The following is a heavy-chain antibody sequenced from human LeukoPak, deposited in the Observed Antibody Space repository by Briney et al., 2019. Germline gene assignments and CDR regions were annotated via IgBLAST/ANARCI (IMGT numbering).Heavy chain of an antibody. V-gene: IGHV4-59*12. CDR3: ARGRGYSYGNHFDY. CDR2: IYYSGRT. J-gene: IGHJ4*02. D-gene: IGHD5-18*01. Sequence: PSETLSLTCTVSGGSISSYYWNWIRQPPGKGLEWIGYIYYSGRTNYNPSLKSRVTISVDTSKNQFSLKLSSVTAADTAVYYCARGRGYSYGNHFDYWGQGTLVTVSS. CDR1: GGSISSYY.